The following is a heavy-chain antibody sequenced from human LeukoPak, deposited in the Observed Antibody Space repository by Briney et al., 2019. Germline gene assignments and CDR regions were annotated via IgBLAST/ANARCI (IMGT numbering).Heavy chain of an antibody. D-gene: IGHD3-10*01. J-gene: IGHJ5*02. CDR1: GGTFSSYA. V-gene: IGHV1-2*02. Sequence: ASVKVSCKASGGTFSSYAISWVRQAPGQGLEWMGWINPNSGGTNYAQKFQGRVTMTRDTSISTAYMELSRLRSDDTAVYYCARDLNGYGSGSYYGWFDPWGQGTLVTVSS. CDR2: INPNSGGT. CDR3: ARDLNGYGSGSYYGWFDP.